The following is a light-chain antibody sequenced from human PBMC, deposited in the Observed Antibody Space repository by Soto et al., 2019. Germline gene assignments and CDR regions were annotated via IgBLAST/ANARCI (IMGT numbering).Light chain of an antibody. J-gene: IGKJ5*01. CDR3: QQYGRSPAT. CDR2: GAS. V-gene: IGKV3-20*01. CDR1: QSFGSTY. Sequence: IVLTQSPGTLSLSPGGRATLSCRASQSFGSTYLAWYQQKPGQAPRLLIYGASSRATGIPDRFSGSGSGTDFTLTISRLEPEDFAVYYCQQYGRSPATFGQGTRLEIK.